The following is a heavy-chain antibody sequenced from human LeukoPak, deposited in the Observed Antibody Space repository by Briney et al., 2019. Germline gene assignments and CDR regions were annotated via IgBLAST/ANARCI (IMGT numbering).Heavy chain of an antibody. Sequence: SETLSLTCTVSGGSISSYYWSWIRQPPGKGLEWIGYIYYSGGTNYNPSLKSRVTISVDTSKNQFSLKLSSVTAADTAVYYRARLSARSGYPVDYWGQGTLVTVSS. CDR3: ARLSARSGYPVDY. CDR2: IYYSGGT. J-gene: IGHJ4*02. D-gene: IGHD3-22*01. V-gene: IGHV4-59*08. CDR1: GGSISSYY.